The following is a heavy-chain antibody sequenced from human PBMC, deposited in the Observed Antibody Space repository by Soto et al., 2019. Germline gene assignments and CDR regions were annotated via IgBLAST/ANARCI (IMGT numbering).Heavy chain of an antibody. Sequence: RNSHTTSRFTFGDYAMGRVLQDPGNGRVWVGFIRSKAYGGTTEYVASVKGRFTISRDDSKSIAYLQMNSLKTEDTAVYYCTRVSYDFWSGYYLTFDYWGQGTLVTVSS. V-gene: IGHV3-49*04. CDR2: IRSKAYGGTT. CDR1: RFTFGDYA. D-gene: IGHD3-3*01. J-gene: IGHJ4*02. CDR3: TRVSYDFWSGYYLTFDY.